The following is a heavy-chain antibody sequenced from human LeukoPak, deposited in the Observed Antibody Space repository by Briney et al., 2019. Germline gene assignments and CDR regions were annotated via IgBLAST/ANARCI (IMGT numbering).Heavy chain of an antibody. D-gene: IGHD3-22*01. V-gene: IGHV3-11*01. CDR1: GFTFSDYY. CDR3: ARSIGSYYTMDV. J-gene: IGHJ6*02. Sequence: GGSLRLSCVACGFTFSDYYMNWIRQAPGRGLEWVSYISGSGSDLYYADSVKGRFTISRDNAKNSLYLQMNSLRAEDTAVYYCARSIGSYYTMDVWGRGTTVTVSS. CDR2: ISGSGSDL.